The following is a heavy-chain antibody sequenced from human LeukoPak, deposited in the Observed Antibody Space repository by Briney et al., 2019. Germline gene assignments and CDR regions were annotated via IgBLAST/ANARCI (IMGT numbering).Heavy chain of an antibody. CDR2: IYHSGST. Sequence: PSETLSLTCAVSGGSISSGGYSWSWIRQPPGKGLEWIGYIYHSGSTYYNPSLKSRVTISVDRSKNQFSLKLSSVTAADTAVYYCAREYGDIVVVPAAKHYYYYMDVWGKGTTVTVSS. D-gene: IGHD2-2*01. J-gene: IGHJ6*03. V-gene: IGHV4-30-2*01. CDR3: AREYGDIVVVPAAKHYYYYMDV. CDR1: GGSISSGGYS.